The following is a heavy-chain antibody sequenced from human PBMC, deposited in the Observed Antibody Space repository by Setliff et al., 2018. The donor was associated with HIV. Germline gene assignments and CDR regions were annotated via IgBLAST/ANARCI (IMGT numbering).Heavy chain of an antibody. CDR3: ARNPDTSGYLYYYYYMDV. J-gene: IGHJ6*03. D-gene: IGHD3-22*01. V-gene: IGHV1-2*02. Sequence: ASVKVSCKASGYTFTGYYMHWLRQAPGQGLEWMGWINPNGGGTNFAQKFQGRVTMTRDTSISTAYMELSRLRSDDTAVYYCARNPDTSGYLYYYYYMDVWGKGTTVTVPS. CDR2: INPNGGGT. CDR1: GYTFTGYY.